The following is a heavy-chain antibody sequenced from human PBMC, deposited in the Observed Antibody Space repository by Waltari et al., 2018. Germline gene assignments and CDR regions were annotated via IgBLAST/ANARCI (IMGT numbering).Heavy chain of an antibody. Sequence: EVQLVESGGGLVQPGGSLRLSCAASGFTFSSYAMSWVRQAPGKGLEWVSAISGSGGSTYYADSVKGRFTISRDNSKNTLYLQMNSLRAEDTAVYYCAKVVRAAAGTHGYYYYYMDVWGKGTTVTVSS. J-gene: IGHJ6*03. CDR2: ISGSGGST. V-gene: IGHV3-23*04. CDR3: AKVVRAAAGTHGYYYYYMDV. D-gene: IGHD6-13*01. CDR1: GFTFSSYA.